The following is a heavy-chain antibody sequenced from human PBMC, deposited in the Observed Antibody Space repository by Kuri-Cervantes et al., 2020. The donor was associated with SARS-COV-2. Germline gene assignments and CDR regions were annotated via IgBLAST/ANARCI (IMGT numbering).Heavy chain of an antibody. CDR1: GYDFLRNS. D-gene: IGHD3-16*01. CDR2: ISGSTGNT. Sequence: ASVKVSCKTSGYDFLRNSMSWFRQAPGQGLEWMGWISGSTGNTIYTQKFQDRVTITTDTSTNTGYMELRSLTSDDTAVYYCARDVGGSEDRWGPGTLVTVSS. V-gene: IGHV1-18*01. CDR3: ARDVGGSEDR. J-gene: IGHJ5*02.